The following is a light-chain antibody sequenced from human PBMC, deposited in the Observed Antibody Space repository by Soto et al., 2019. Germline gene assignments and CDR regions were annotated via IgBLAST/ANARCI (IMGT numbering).Light chain of an antibody. Sequence: EIVLTQSPGPLSLSPGERATLSCRASQSFSSSYLAWYQQKPGQAPRLLMYGASNRATGIPDRFSGSGSGTDFTLTISRLEPEDFAVYYCQQYSNSPPYTFGQGTKLEIK. CDR2: GAS. CDR3: QQYSNSPPYT. V-gene: IGKV3-20*01. J-gene: IGKJ2*01. CDR1: QSFSSSY.